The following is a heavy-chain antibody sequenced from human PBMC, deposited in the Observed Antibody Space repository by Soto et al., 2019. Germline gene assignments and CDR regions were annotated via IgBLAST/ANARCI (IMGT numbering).Heavy chain of an antibody. CDR2: IYYSGST. J-gene: IGHJ6*02. Sequence: SETLSLTCTVSGGSISSGGYYWSWIRQHPGKGLEWIGYIYYSGSTYYNPSLKSRVTISVDTSKNQFSLKLSSVTAADTAVYYCAREVVTMVRGANYYYGMDVWGQGTTVTVTS. CDR3: AREVVTMVRGANYYYGMDV. CDR1: GGSISSGGYY. V-gene: IGHV4-31*03. D-gene: IGHD3-10*01.